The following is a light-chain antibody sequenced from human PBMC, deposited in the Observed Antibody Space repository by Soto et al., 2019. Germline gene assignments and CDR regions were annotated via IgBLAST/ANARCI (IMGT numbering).Light chain of an antibody. Sequence: QSVLTQPPSASGTPGQRVTISCSGSSSNIGVNSVDWYQQLPGRAPKLLMYSHNQRPSGVPARFSGSKSGTSASLAISGLQSEDEADYYCAAWDDSLNVVVFGGGTKVTVL. J-gene: IGLJ2*01. CDR1: SSNIGVNS. CDR2: SHN. V-gene: IGLV1-44*01. CDR3: AAWDDSLNVVV.